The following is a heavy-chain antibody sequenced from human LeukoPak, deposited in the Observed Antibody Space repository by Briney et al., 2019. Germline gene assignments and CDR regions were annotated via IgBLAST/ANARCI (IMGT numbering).Heavy chain of an antibody. D-gene: IGHD6-13*01. V-gene: IGHV4-38-2*02. Sequence: SETLSLTCTVSGYSITSGYYWGWVRPPPGKGLEWIGYIYYSGSTNYNPSLKGRVTISVDTSKNQFSLKLSSVTAADTAVYYCARLPGAAAGTGDYWGQGTLVTVSS. J-gene: IGHJ4*02. CDR1: GYSITSGYY. CDR3: ARLPGAAAGTGDY. CDR2: IYYSGST.